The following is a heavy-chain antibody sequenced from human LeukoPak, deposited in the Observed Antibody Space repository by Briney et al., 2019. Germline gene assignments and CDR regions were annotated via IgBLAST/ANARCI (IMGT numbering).Heavy chain of an antibody. V-gene: IGHV4-34*01. D-gene: IGHD3-16*01. CDR3: ARGRYRIDYDPRGRSLVHVYFDN. CDR1: GGSFSGYY. Sequence: SETLSLTCTVYGGSFSGYYWSWVRQPPGKGLEWIGEINQNGNTHYNPSLKSRVTVLLDTSKNQFSLELTSVSAADTAVYYCARGRYRIDYDPRGRSLVHVYFDNWGQGSLVTVSS. CDR2: INQNGNT. J-gene: IGHJ4*02.